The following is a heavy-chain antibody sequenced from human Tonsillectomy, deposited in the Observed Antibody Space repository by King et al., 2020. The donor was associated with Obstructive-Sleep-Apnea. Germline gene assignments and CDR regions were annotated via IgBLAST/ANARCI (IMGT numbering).Heavy chain of an antibody. V-gene: IGHV3-23*04. Sequence: VQLVESGGGLVQPGGSLRLSCAASGFTFSSYAMSWVRQAPGKGLEWGSAISGSGGSTYYADSVKGRFTISRDNSKNTLYLQMKSLRAEDTAVYYCAKGVDWDDAGTPDYWGQGTLVTVSS. CDR3: AKGVDWDDAGTPDY. D-gene: IGHD1-1*01. J-gene: IGHJ4*02. CDR2: ISGSGGST. CDR1: GFTFSSYA.